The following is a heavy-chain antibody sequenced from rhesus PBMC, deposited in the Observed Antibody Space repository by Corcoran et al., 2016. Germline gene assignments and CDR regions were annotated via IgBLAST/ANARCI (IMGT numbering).Heavy chain of an antibody. CDR1: GGSISDYYS. CDR2: IYGGSGST. D-gene: IGHD6-43*01. Sequence: QVQLQESGPGLVKPSETLSLTCAVYGGSISDYYSWSWIRQPPGKGLEWIGQIYGGSGSTYYNPSLKSRVTVSKDTSKNQFSLKLSSVTAADTAVYYCARASYSSSYYFDYWGQGVLVTVSS. J-gene: IGHJ4*01. CDR3: ARASYSSSYYFDY. V-gene: IGHV4-143*01.